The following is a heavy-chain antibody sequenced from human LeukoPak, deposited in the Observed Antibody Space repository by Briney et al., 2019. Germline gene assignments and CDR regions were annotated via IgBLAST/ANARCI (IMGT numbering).Heavy chain of an antibody. D-gene: IGHD3-22*01. J-gene: IGHJ4*02. CDR2: INDSGRS. Sequence: PSETLSLTCGVYGGSFSGYYWSWIRQPPGKGLEWIGEINDSGRSNYKSSLKSRVTISEDTSKNQFSLKLSSVTAADTAMYYCARQGDYFDSTGYYPLFDSWGQGTLVTVSS. CDR1: GGSFSGYY. CDR3: ARQGDYFDSTGYYPLFDS. V-gene: IGHV4-34*01.